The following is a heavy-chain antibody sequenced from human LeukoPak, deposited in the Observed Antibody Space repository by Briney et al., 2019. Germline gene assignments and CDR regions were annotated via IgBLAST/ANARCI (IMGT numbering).Heavy chain of an antibody. CDR1: GFTFSSYG. CDR2: IRYDGSNK. Sequence: GGSLRLSCAASGFTFSSYGMHWVRQAPGKGLEWVAFIRYDGSNKYYADSVKGRFTISRDNSKNTLYLQMNSLRAEDTAVYYCAKDRGYSSGCFDYWGQGTLVTVSS. CDR3: AKDRGYSSGCFDY. D-gene: IGHD6-19*01. J-gene: IGHJ4*02. V-gene: IGHV3-30*02.